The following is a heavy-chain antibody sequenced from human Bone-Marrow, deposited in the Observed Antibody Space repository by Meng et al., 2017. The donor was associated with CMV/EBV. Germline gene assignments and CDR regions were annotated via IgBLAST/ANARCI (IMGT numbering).Heavy chain of an antibody. CDR1: GFTFSTYG. CDR3: AREQLDPFYYYYGMDV. V-gene: IGHV3-48*04. Sequence: GASLKISCAASGFTFSTYGMNWVRQAPGKGLEWVSFISSSSSTIYYADSVKGRFTISRDNAKNSLYLQMNSLRAEATAVSYCAREQLDPFYYYYGMDVWGQGTTVTVSS. J-gene: IGHJ6*02. CDR2: ISSSSSTI. D-gene: IGHD6-13*01.